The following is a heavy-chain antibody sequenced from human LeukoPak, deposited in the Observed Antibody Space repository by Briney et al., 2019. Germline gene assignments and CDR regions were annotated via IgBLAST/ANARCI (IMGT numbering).Heavy chain of an antibody. J-gene: IGHJ6*03. Sequence: GESLKISYKGSGYSFTSYWIGWVRQMPGKGLEWMGIIYPGDSDTRYSPSFQGQVTISADKSVSTAYLQWSSLKASDSAMYYCARHVIESEQLVRNYYYYMDVWGKGTTVTVSS. CDR2: IYPGDSDT. CDR1: GYSFTSYW. CDR3: ARHVIESEQLVRNYYYYMDV. D-gene: IGHD6-13*01. V-gene: IGHV5-51*01.